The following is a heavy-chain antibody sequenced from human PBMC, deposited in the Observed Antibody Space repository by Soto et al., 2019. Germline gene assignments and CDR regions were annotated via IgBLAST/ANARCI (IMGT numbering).Heavy chain of an antibody. CDR1: GFTFSTYA. V-gene: IGHV3-48*02. Sequence: EVQLVESGGGLVQPGGSLRLSCAASGFTFSTYAMNWVRQAPGRGLEWVSFISISSSTIYYADSVKGRFTISRDNAKNSLYMQMTSLGDEDTAVYYCATDGKYASFDYWGQGTLVTVSS. D-gene: IGHD2-2*01. J-gene: IGHJ4*02. CDR3: ATDGKYASFDY. CDR2: ISISSSTI.